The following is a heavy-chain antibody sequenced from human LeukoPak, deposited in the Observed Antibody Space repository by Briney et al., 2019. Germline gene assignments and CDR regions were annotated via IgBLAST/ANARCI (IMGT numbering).Heavy chain of an antibody. D-gene: IGHD2-21*02. J-gene: IGHJ3*02. CDR3: ARDTAFAFDI. V-gene: IGHV3-48*02. CDR2: IRSRSITI. CDR1: GFTFSDDP. Sequence: PGGSLRLSCAASGFTFSDDPMNWVRQAPGRGLEWVAHIRSRSITISYADSVKGRFAISRDNAKNSLYLQMNSLRDEDTAVYYCARDTAFAFDIWGQGTMVTVSS.